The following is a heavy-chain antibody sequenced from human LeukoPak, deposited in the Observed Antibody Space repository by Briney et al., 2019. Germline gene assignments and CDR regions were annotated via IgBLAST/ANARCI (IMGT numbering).Heavy chain of an antibody. D-gene: IGHD3-3*01. CDR3: ARGGPILEWLLLDY. V-gene: IGHV3-30-3*01. J-gene: IGHJ4*02. Sequence: GGSLRLSCAASGFTFSSYAMHWVRQAPGKGLEWVAVISYDGSNKYYADSVKGRFTISRDNSKNTLYLQMNSLRAEDTAVYYCARGGPILEWLLLDYWGQGTLVTVSS. CDR1: GFTFSSYA. CDR2: ISYDGSNK.